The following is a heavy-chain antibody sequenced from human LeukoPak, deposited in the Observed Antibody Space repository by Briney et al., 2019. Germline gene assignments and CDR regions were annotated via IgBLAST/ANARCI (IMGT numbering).Heavy chain of an antibody. CDR3: ARVRAWNDDVDAFDI. D-gene: IGHD1-1*01. CDR1: GYTFTGYY. CDR2: INPNSGGT. V-gene: IGHV1-2*02. Sequence: ASVKVSCKASGYTFTGYYMHWVRQAPGQGLEWMGWINPNSGGTNYAQKFQGRVTMTRDTSISTAYMELSRLRSDDTAVYYCARVRAWNDDVDAFDIWGQGTMVTVSS. J-gene: IGHJ3*02.